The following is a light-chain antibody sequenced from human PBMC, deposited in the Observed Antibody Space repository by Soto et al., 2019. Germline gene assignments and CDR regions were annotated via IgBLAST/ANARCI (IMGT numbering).Light chain of an antibody. CDR3: AAWHDSRDGVV. CDR2: YDD. CDR1: SSHIRDKT. Sequence: QPVLPQSPSVSGAPRQRVTLTCSGSSSHIRDKTVDWYQQLQGKAPKLLIYYDDLLASGVSDPFSGSKSGTLSPLAISGLQSDDEVDYYCAAWHDSRDGVVFGGGTKLTVL. V-gene: IGLV1-36*01. J-gene: IGLJ2*01.